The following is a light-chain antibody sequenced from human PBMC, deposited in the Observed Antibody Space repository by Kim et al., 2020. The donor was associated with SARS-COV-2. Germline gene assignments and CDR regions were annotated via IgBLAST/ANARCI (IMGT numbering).Light chain of an antibody. J-gene: IGKJ1*01. CDR2: RVS. CDR1: QSLVFTDGNTN. V-gene: IGKV2-30*01. Sequence: QPSSISCRSTQSLVFTDGNTNLHWFHHRPGQSPRRLIYRVSNRESGVPDRFSGSGSGTDFTLKISRVEAEDVGVYYCMQGTHWPRTFGQGTKLEIK. CDR3: MQGTHWPRT.